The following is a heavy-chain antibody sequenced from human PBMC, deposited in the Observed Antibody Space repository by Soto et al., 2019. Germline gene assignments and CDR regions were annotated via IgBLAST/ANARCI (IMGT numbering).Heavy chain of an antibody. V-gene: IGHV3-11*05. CDR2: ISSSSSYT. J-gene: IGHJ4*02. D-gene: IGHD1-26*01. Sequence: QVQLVESGGGLVKPGGSLRLSSAASGFTFSDYYMSWIRQAPGKGLEWVSYISSSSSYTNYADSVKGRFTISRDNAKNSLYLQMNSLRAEDTAVYYCARDQGGSYAFDYWGQGTLVTVSS. CDR1: GFTFSDYY. CDR3: ARDQGGSYAFDY.